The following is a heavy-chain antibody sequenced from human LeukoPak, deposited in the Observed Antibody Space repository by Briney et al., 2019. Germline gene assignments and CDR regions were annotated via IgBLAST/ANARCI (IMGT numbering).Heavy chain of an antibody. CDR3: ARDHSSGWYSDYFDY. CDR1: GFXFSSYG. CDR2: MWYDGSNK. D-gene: IGHD6-19*01. V-gene: IGHV3-33*01. Sequence: GGSLRLSCAASGFXFSSYGIHWVRQAPGKGLEWVAVMWYDGSNKYYADSVKGRFTISRDNSKNTLYLQMNSLRDEDTAVYYCARDHSSGWYSDYFDYWGQGTLVTVSS. J-gene: IGHJ4*02.